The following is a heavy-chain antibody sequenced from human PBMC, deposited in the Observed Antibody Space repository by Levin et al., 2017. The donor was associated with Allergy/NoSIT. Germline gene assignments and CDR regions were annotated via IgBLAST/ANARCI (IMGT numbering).Heavy chain of an antibody. Sequence: RGESLKISCQGSGYSFTNYWIGWVRQMPGKGLEWMGIIYPGDSDTTYSPSFQGQVTISVDKSISTAYLQSTSLKASDTAIYYCARRRGADMSTVLWYFDLWGRGTLVTVSS. CDR1: GYSFTNYW. CDR3: ARRRGADMSTVLWYFDL. CDR2: IYPGDSDT. D-gene: IGHD5-24*01. V-gene: IGHV5-51*01. J-gene: IGHJ2*01.